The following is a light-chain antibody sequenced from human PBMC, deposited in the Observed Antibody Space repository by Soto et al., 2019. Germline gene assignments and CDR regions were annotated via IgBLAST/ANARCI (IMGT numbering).Light chain of an antibody. CDR3: GTWDSSLSAGGGVV. V-gene: IGLV1-51*01. J-gene: IGLJ2*01. CDR1: SSNIGNNY. Sequence: QSVLTQPPSVSAAPGQTVTISCSGSSSNIGNNYVSWYQQLPGTAPKLLIYDNNKRPSGIPDRFSGSKSGTSATLGITGLQTGDEADYYCGTWDSSLSAGGGVVFGGGTKVTVL. CDR2: DNN.